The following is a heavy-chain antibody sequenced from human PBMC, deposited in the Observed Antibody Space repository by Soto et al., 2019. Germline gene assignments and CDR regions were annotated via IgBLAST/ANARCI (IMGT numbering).Heavy chain of an antibody. D-gene: IGHD4-17*01. CDR2: IYSGGST. V-gene: IGHV3-66*01. CDR3: ARDFGYCDYGWGPLFDY. J-gene: IGHJ4*02. CDR1: GFTVSSNY. Sequence: EVQLVESGGGLVQPGGSLRLSCAASGFTVSSNYMSWVRQAPGKGLEWVSVIYSGGSTYYADSVKGRFTISRDNSKNTLYLQMNSLRAEDTAVYYCARDFGYCDYGWGPLFDYWGQGTLVTVSS.